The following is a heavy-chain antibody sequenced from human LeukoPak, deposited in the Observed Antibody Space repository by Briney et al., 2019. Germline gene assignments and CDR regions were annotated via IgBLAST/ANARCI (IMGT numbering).Heavy chain of an antibody. CDR3: ARDSLPLGSSSWSPYYYYYYMDV. CDR2: ISTSGSTI. D-gene: IGHD6-13*01. V-gene: IGHV3-11*04. CDR1: GFTFSDYY. Sequence: GGSLRLSCAASGFTFSDYYMSWIRQAPGKGLEWVSYISTSGSTIYYADSVKGRFTISRDNAKNSLYLQMNSLRAEDTAVYYCARDSLPLGSSSWSPYYYYYYMDVWGKGTTVTVSS. J-gene: IGHJ6*03.